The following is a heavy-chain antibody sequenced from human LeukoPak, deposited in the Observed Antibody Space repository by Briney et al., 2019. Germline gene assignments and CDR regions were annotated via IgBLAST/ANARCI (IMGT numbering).Heavy chain of an antibody. J-gene: IGHJ4*02. V-gene: IGHV4-59*01. CDR1: GGSISSYY. CDR2: IYYSGST. D-gene: IGHD5-24*01. CDR3: ARYAWLQFRSFDY. Sequence: SETLSLTCAVSGGSISSYYWSWIRQPPGKGLEWIGYIYYSGSTNYNPSLKSRVTISVDTSKNQFSLKLSSVTAADTAVYYCARYAWLQFRSFDYWGQGTLVTVSS.